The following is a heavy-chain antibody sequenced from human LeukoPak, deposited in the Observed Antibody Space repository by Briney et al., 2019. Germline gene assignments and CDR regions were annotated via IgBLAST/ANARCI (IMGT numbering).Heavy chain of an antibody. Sequence: GGSLRLSCAASGFTFSSYWMHWVRQAPEKGLGWVSRINTDGSSTSYADSVKGRFTISRDNAKNTLYLQMNSLRAEDTAVYYCARDTWYYYDSSGYNDYWGQGTLVTVSS. V-gene: IGHV3-74*01. J-gene: IGHJ4*02. CDR2: INTDGSST. CDR3: ARDTWYYYDSSGYNDY. CDR1: GFTFSSYW. D-gene: IGHD3-22*01.